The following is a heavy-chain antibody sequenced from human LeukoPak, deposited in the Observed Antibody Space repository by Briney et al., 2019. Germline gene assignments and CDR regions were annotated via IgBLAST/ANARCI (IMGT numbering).Heavy chain of an antibody. CDR3: AREDSVGATGY. CDR2: INPNSGGT. Sequence: ASVKVSCKASGYTFTGYYMHWVRQAPGQGLEWMGRINPNSGGTNYAQKFQGRITMTRDTSINTAYMELSRLRSDDTAVYYCAREDSVGATGYWGQGTLVTVSS. D-gene: IGHD1-26*01. V-gene: IGHV1-2*06. J-gene: IGHJ4*02. CDR1: GYTFTGYY.